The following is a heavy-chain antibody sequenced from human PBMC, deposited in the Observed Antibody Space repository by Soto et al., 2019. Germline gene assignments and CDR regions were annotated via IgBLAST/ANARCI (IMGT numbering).Heavy chain of an antibody. Sequence: EVQLVESGGGLVQPGGSLKLSCAASGFTFSGSAIHWVGQASGKGLEWVGRIRSKAKRYTTAHAASVNRRCTIPRDDSKKTAYLLMNRRMTEDTAVYYCRGDNRGNGDAFDIWGQGTVVTVSS. V-gene: IGHV3-73*01. D-gene: IGHD4-17*01. J-gene: IGHJ3*02. CDR1: GFTFSGSA. CDR3: RGDNRGNGDAFDI. CDR2: IRSKAKRYTT.